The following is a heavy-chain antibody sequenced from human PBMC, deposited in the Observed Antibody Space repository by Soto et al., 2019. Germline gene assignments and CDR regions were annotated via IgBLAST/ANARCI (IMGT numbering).Heavy chain of an antibody. J-gene: IGHJ5*02. D-gene: IGHD4-4*01. Sequence: GASVKVSCKASGYTFTGYYMHWVRQAPGQGLEWMGWINPNSGGTNYAQKFQGWVTMTRDTSISTAYMELSRLRSDDTAVYYCARGVPSVDYSNYPAGDNWFDPWGQGTLVTVSS. CDR1: GYTFTGYY. V-gene: IGHV1-2*04. CDR3: ARGVPSVDYSNYPAGDNWFDP. CDR2: INPNSGGT.